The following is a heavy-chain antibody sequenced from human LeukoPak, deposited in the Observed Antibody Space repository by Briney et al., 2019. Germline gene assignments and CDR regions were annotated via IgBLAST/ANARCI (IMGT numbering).Heavy chain of an antibody. J-gene: IGHJ6*03. CDR2: INSDGSST. CDR1: RFTFSTYW. CDR3: ARDWLDYYMDV. V-gene: IGHV3-74*01. D-gene: IGHD5-12*01. Sequence: GGSLRLSCAASRFTFSTYWMHWVRQAPGKGLVWVSRINSDGSSTGYADSVKGRFTISRDNAKNTLYLQMNSLRAEDTAVYYCARDWLDYYMDVWGKGTTVTVSS.